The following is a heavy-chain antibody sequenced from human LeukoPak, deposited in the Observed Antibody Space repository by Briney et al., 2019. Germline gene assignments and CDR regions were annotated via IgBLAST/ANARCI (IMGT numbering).Heavy chain of an antibody. CDR3: ARWEVTKGNGDY. CDR1: GYSISSGYY. D-gene: IGHD4-17*01. CDR2: IYHSGST. Sequence: SETLSLTCTVSGYSISSGYYWGWIRQPPGKGLEWIGSIYHSGSTYYNPSLKSRVTISVDTSKNQFSLKLSSVTAADTAVYYCARWEVTKGNGDYWGQGTLVTVSS. V-gene: IGHV4-38-2*02. J-gene: IGHJ4*02.